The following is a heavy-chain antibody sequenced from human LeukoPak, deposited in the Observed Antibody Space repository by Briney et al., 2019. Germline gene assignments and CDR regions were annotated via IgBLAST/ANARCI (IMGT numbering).Heavy chain of an antibody. CDR2: IYHSGST. CDR1: GGSISSSNW. D-gene: IGHD4-11*01. Sequence: PSETLSLTCAVSGGSISSSNWWSWVRQPPGKGLEWIGEIYHSGSTNYNPSLKSRVTISVDKSKNQFSLKLSSVTAADTAVYYCARDRGWYSKPFDYWGQGTLVTVSS. J-gene: IGHJ4*02. V-gene: IGHV4-4*02. CDR3: ARDRGWYSKPFDY.